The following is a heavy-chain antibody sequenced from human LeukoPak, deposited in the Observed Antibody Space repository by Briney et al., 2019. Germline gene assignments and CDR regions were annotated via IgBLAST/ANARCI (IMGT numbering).Heavy chain of an antibody. CDR1: GFTFDDYA. CDR2: ISWNSGSI. J-gene: IGHJ4*02. CDR3: AKDKGGDSSGELDY. Sequence: GGSLRLSCAASGFTFDDYAMHWVRQAPGKGLEGGSGISWNSGSIGYADSVKGRFTISRDNARNSLYLQMNSLRAEDTALYYCAKDKGGDSSGELDYWGQGTLVTVSS. V-gene: IGHV3-9*01. D-gene: IGHD3-22*01.